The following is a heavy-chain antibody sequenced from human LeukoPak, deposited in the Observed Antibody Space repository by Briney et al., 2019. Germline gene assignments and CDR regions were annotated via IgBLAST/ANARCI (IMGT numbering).Heavy chain of an antibody. Sequence: SETLSLTCAVYGGSFSGYYWSWIRQPPGKGLEWIGEINHSGSTNYNPSLKSRVTISVDTSKNQFSLKLSSVTAADTTVYYCARGLVGYCSSTSCYVPLYFDYWGQGTLVTVSS. CDR2: INHSGST. J-gene: IGHJ4*02. CDR1: GGSFSGYY. V-gene: IGHV4-34*01. D-gene: IGHD2-2*01. CDR3: ARGLVGYCSSTSCYVPLYFDY.